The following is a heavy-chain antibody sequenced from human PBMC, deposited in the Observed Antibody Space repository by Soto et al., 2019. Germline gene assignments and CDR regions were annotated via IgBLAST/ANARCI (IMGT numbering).Heavy chain of an antibody. V-gene: IGHV3-74*03. CDR2: IDSDGTTT. J-gene: IGHJ4*02. D-gene: IGHD2-15*01. CDR1: GFTFSSYR. Sequence: GGSLRLSCAASGFTFSSYRVHWVRQAPGKGLVWVSHIDSDGTTTTYADPVKGRFTISRDNAKNTLYLQMNSLRAEDTAVYYCARRSDCSGATCYSGNYFDFWGQGTLVTVSS. CDR3: ARRSDCSGATCYSGNYFDF.